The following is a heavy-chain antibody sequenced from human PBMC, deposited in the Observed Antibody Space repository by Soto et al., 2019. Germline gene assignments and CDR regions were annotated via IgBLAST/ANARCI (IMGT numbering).Heavy chain of an antibody. CDR1: GYTFTSYR. CDR3: ARDVTIFVGSDY. V-gene: IGHV1-18*04. D-gene: IGHD3-3*01. CDR2: ISAYNGNT. J-gene: IGHJ4*02. Sequence: ASVQVSFKASGYTFTSYRISWVRQAPGQGLEWMGWISAYNGNTNYAQKLQGRVTMTTDTSTSTAYMELRSLRSDDTAVYYCARDVTIFVGSDYWGQGTLVTVSS.